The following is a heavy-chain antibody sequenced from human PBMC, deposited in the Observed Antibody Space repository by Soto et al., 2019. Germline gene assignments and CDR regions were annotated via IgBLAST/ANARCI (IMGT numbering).Heavy chain of an antibody. D-gene: IGHD2-2*01. CDR1: GYTFTSYD. V-gene: IGHV1-8*01. CDR2: MNPNSGNT. J-gene: IGHJ5*02. Sequence: GASVKVSCKASGYTFTSYDINWVRQATGQGLEWMGWMNPNSGNTGYAQKFQGRVTMTRNTSISTAYMELSSLRSEDTAVYYCARGPTTNIVVVPAAISDWFDPWGQGTLLTVSS. CDR3: ARGPTTNIVVVPAAISDWFDP.